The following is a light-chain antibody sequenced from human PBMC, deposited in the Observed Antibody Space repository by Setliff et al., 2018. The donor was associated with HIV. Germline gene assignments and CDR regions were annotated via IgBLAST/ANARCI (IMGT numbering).Light chain of an antibody. Sequence: QSVLTQPASVSGSPGQSITISCTGTSSDVGGYNYVSWYQHHPGKAPKLLIYEVSNRPSGVSNRFSGSKSGNTASLTISGLQAEDEADFYCSSYTSSSTRVFGPGTRSPS. V-gene: IGLV2-14*01. J-gene: IGLJ1*01. CDR3: SSYTSSSTRV. CDR1: SSDVGGYNY. CDR2: EVS.